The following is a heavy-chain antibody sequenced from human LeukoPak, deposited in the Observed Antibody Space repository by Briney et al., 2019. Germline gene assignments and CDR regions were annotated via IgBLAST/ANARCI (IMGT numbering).Heavy chain of an antibody. CDR3: ARESRDGYNYEAGYYYYYMDV. D-gene: IGHD5-24*01. Sequence: PSETLSLTCTVSGDSSRIYYWSWFRQHPGKGLEWLGYIYYSGSTYYNPSLKSRVTISVKTSKNQFSLKLSSVTAADTAVYYCARESRDGYNYEAGYYYYYMDVWGKGTTVTVSS. V-gene: IGHV4-31*03. CDR2: IYYSGST. CDR1: GDSSRIYY. J-gene: IGHJ6*03.